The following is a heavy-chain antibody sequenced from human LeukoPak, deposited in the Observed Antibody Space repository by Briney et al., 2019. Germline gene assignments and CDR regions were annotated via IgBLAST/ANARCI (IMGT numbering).Heavy chain of an antibody. CDR3: ARDLGRDYYDSSGYGVDAFDI. D-gene: IGHD3-22*01. J-gene: IGHJ3*02. V-gene: IGHV4-39*02. Sequence: SETLSLTCTVSGGSISSSSYYWGWIRQPPRKGLEWIGSIYYSGSTYYNPSLKSRVTISVDTSKNQFSLKLSSVTAADTAVYYCARDLGRDYYDSSGYGVDAFDIWGQGTMVTVSS. CDR1: GGSISSSSYY. CDR2: IYYSGST.